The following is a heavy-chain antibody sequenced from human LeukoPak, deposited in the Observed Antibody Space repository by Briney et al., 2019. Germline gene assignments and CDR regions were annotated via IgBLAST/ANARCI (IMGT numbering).Heavy chain of an antibody. V-gene: IGHV4-34*01. CDR2: INHSGST. J-gene: IGHJ5*02. CDR3: ARDARRIYSGSSNWFDP. D-gene: IGHD6-13*01. CDR1: GGSFSGYY. Sequence: SETLSLTCAVYGGSFSGYYWSWIRQPPGKGLEWIGEINHSGSTNYNPSLKSRVTISVDTSKNQFSLKLSSVTAADTAVYYCARDARRIYSGSSNWFDPWGQGTLVTVSS.